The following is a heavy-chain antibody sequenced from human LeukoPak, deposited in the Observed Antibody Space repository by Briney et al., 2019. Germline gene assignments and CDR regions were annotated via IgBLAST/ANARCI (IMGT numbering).Heavy chain of an antibody. D-gene: IGHD6-13*01. CDR1: GFTFSSYS. CDR2: ISSSSSYI. CDR3: ARAWQQFAWFDP. V-gene: IGHV3-21*01. Sequence: GGSLRLSCAASGFTFSSYSMNWVRQAPGKGLEWVSSISSSSSYIYYTDSVKGRFTISRDNAKNSLYLQMNSLRAEDTAVYYCARAWQQFAWFDPWGQGTLVTVSS. J-gene: IGHJ5*02.